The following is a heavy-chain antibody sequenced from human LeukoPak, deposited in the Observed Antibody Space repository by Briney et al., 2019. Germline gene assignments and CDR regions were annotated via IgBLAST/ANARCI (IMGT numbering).Heavy chain of an antibody. V-gene: IGHV4-34*01. CDR1: GGSFSGYY. CDR2: INHSGST. D-gene: IGHD6-13*01. J-gene: IGHJ4*02. CDR3: ASRIAAAGPTFDY. Sequence: SETLSLTCAVYGGSFSGYYWSWIRQPPGKGLEWIGEINHSGSTNYNPSLKSRVTISVDTSKNQFSLKLSSVTAADTAVYYCASRIAAAGPTFDYWGQGTLVTVSS.